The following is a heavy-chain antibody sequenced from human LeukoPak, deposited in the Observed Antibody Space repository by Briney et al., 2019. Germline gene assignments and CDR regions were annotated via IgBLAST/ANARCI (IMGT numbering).Heavy chain of an antibody. CDR3: ARTEGSGSSPF. J-gene: IGHJ3*01. V-gene: IGHV4-59*12. CDR1: ARSISGYY. D-gene: IGHD3-10*01. Sequence: LSLACTVAARSISGYYSRWIRQPAGEWMEWIAYIYFTGLTNYNPSLKSRPTISVDTSKNQFSLRLTSMTAADTAVYYCARTEGSGSSPFWGQGTMVTVSS. CDR2: IYFTGLT.